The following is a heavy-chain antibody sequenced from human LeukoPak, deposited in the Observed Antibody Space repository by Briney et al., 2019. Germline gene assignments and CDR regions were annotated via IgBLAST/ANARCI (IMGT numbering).Heavy chain of an antibody. Sequence: PSETLSLTCTVSGDSISSSKYYWSWIRQPPGKGLEWIGTISYSGTTNYNPSLKSRVTISVDTSRNQLSLKVNSVTAADTGFYYCARTYRGSPIDHWGQGTLVTVSS. CDR1: GDSISSSKYY. CDR2: ISYSGTT. CDR3: ARTYRGSPIDH. V-gene: IGHV4-39*01. J-gene: IGHJ4*02. D-gene: IGHD1-26*01.